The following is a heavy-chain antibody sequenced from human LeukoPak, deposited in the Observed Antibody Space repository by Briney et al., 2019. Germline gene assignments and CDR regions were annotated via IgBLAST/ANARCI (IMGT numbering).Heavy chain of an antibody. CDR2: IKQDGSEK. D-gene: IGHD5-24*01. Sequence: GGSLRLSCAASGFTFSNYWMIWVRQAPGKGLEWVGNIKQDGSEKRYADSVRGRFSISKDNAQTSLYLQMNSLRAEDTAVYYCARASDPWLQLTWGQGTLVTVSS. V-gene: IGHV3-7*05. CDR1: GFTFSNYW. CDR3: ARASDPWLQLT. J-gene: IGHJ5*02.